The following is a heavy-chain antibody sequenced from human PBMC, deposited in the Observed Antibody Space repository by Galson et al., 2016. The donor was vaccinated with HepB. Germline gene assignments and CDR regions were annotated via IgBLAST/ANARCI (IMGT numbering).Heavy chain of an antibody. CDR3: AKRHEFCPPVGCSVDY. CDR2: DSLDGRRK. V-gene: IGHV3-30*18. D-gene: IGHD3-10*02. CDR1: GFLFRGSP. J-gene: IGHJ4*02. Sequence: SLRLSCAGAGFLFRGSPMHWGRQAPGKGLEWVAADSLDGRRKFYSVSVGGRFTISRENSNNMLFLQVDSLRPDDTAVYYCAKRHEFCPPVGCSVDYWGQGTLVSVSS.